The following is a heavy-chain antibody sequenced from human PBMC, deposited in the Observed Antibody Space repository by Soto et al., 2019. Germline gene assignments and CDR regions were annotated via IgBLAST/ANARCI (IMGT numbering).Heavy chain of an antibody. J-gene: IGHJ5*02. Sequence: QVQLVQSGAEVKKPGSSVKVSCKASGGTFSSYAISWVRQAPGQGLEWMGGIIPIFGTANYAQKFQGRVTITADESTSTAYMELSSLRSEDTAVYYCARSDIVLVPAAPPINWFDPWGQGTLVTVSS. CDR2: IIPIFGTA. CDR1: GGTFSSYA. V-gene: IGHV1-69*12. D-gene: IGHD2-2*01. CDR3: ARSDIVLVPAAPPINWFDP.